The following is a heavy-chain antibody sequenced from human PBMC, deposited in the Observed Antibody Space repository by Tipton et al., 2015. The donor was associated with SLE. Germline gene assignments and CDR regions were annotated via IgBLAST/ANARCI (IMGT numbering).Heavy chain of an antibody. CDR3: ARDGGGGGWSFDY. CDR1: GGSISGYY. V-gene: IGHV4-59*01. CDR2: ISHSGGT. Sequence: TLSLTCTVSGGSISGYYWIWIRQAPGKGLEWIGYISHSGGTRYNPSLNSRVTMSVDTSKNQFSLKLSSVTAADTAVYYCARDGGGGGWSFDYWGQGTLVTVSS. D-gene: IGHD2-15*01. J-gene: IGHJ4*02.